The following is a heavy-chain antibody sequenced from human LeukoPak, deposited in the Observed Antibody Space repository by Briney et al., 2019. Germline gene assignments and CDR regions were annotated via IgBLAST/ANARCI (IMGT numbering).Heavy chain of an antibody. J-gene: IGHJ4*02. CDR2: INPNSGGT. V-gene: IGHV1-2*02. CDR1: GYTFTGYY. Sequence: GASVKVSCKASGYTFTGYYMHWVRQAPGQGLEWVGWINPNSGGTNYAQKFQGRVTMTRDTSISTAYMELSRLRSDDTAVYYCARGPRYDFWSGYIAGYFDYWGQGTLVTVSS. D-gene: IGHD3-3*01. CDR3: ARGPRYDFWSGYIAGYFDY.